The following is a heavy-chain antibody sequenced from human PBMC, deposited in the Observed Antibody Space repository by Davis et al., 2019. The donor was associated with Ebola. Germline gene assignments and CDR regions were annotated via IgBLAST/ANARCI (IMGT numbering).Heavy chain of an antibody. CDR2: IYPGDSDT. CDR3: ARAWVQGTLDY. D-gene: IGHD3-10*01. V-gene: IGHV5-51*01. Sequence: GESLKISCKGSGYRFTTYWIAWVRQMPGKGLEWMGIIYPGDSDTRYSPSFQGQVTISADKSISTAYLQWSSLKASDTAMYYCARAWVQGTLDYWGQGTLVTVSS. CDR1: GYRFTTYW. J-gene: IGHJ4*02.